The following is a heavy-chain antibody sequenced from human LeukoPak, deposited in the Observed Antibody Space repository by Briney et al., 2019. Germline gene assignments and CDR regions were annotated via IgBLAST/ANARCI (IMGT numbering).Heavy chain of an antibody. J-gene: IGHJ4*02. CDR3: AKVFTVEDFDY. CDR2: ISYDGSNK. V-gene: IGHV3-30*18. D-gene: IGHD2-15*01. Sequence: PGRSLRLSCAASGFTFSSYGMHWVRQAPGKGLEWVAVISYDGSNKYYADSVKGRFTISRDNSKNTLYLQMNSLRAEDTAVYYCAKVFTVEDFDYWGQGTLVTVSS. CDR1: GFTFSSYG.